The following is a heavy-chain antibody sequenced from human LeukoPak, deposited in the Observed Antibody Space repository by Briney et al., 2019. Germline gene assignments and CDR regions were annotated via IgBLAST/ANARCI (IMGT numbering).Heavy chain of an antibody. CDR3: ARLRIAAAAYYGMDV. CDR2: IYYSGST. CDR1: GGSISSSSYY. V-gene: IGHV4-39*07. D-gene: IGHD6-13*01. J-gene: IGHJ6*02. Sequence: SETLSLTCTVSGGSISSSSYYWGWIRQPPGKGLEWIGSIYYSGSTYYNPSLKSRVTISVDTSKNQFSLKLSSVTAADTAVYYCARLRIAAAAYYGMDVWGQGTTVTVSS.